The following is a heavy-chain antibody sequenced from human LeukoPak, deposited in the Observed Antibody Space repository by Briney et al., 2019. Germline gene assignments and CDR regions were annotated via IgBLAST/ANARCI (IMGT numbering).Heavy chain of an antibody. CDR3: ERKSANRKTSEFDY. CDR1: GYTFTDYY. D-gene: IGHD1-14*01. V-gene: IGHV1-2*02. J-gene: IGHJ4*02. CDR2: IHPNSGGI. Sequence: GASVKLSCKASGYTFTDYYMNWVRQAPGQGLEWMGWIHPNSGGIKYAQKFQGRVTMTRDTSISTAYMELSGLTSDDTAVYYCERKSANRKTSEFDYWGQGTLVTVSS.